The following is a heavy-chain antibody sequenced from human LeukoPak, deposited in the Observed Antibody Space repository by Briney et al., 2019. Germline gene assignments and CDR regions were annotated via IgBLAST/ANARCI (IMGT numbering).Heavy chain of an antibody. CDR3: ARGDPFLPYYFDY. Sequence: GGSLRLSCAASGFTFSSYAMHWVRQAPGKGLEWVAVISYDGSNKYYADSVKGRFTISRDNSKNTLYLQMNSLRAEDTAVYYCARGDPFLPYYFDYWGQGTLVTVSS. CDR2: ISYDGSNK. J-gene: IGHJ4*02. V-gene: IGHV3-30-3*01. CDR1: GFTFSSYA. D-gene: IGHD3-3*01.